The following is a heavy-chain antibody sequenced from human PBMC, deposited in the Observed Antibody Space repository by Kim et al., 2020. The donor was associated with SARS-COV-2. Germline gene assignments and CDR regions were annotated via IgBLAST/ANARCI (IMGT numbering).Heavy chain of an antibody. J-gene: IGHJ4*02. V-gene: IGHV3-30-3*01. CDR3: ARNDYGGKLHLTDQIFDY. CDR2: ISYDGSNK. D-gene: IGHD4-17*01. Sequence: GGSLRLSCAASGFTFSSYAMHWVRQAPGKGLEWVAVISYDGSNKYYADSVKGRFTISRDNSKNTLYLQMNSLRAEDTAVYYCARNDYGGKLHLTDQIFDYWGQGTLVTVSS. CDR1: GFTFSSYA.